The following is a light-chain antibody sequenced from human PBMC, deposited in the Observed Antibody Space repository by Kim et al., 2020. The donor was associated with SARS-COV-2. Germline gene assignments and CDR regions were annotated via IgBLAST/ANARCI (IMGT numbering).Light chain of an antibody. J-gene: IGLJ3*02. CDR3: QTWDTGIRV. V-gene: IGLV4-69*01. Sequence: QPVLTQSPSASASLGASVKLTCTLSSGHSNYAIAWHQQQPGKGPRYLMKINRDGSHTKGDGIPDRFSGSRSGAERYLTISSLQSEDEADYYCQTWDTGIRVFGGGTKLTVL. CDR2: INRDGSH. CDR1: SGHSNYA.